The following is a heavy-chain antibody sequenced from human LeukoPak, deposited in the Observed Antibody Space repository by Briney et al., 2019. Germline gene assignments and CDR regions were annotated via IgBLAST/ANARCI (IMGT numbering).Heavy chain of an antibody. D-gene: IGHD3-22*01. CDR1: GGTFSSYA. CDR2: IIPIFGTA. V-gene: IGHV1-69*13. CDR3: ATKYYYDSSGHNGGSDDAFDI. J-gene: IGHJ3*02. Sequence: ASVKVSCKASGGTFSSYAISWVRQAPGQGLEWMGGIIPIFGTANYAQKFQGRVTITADESTSTAYMELSSLRSEDTAVYYCATKYYYDSSGHNGGSDDAFDIWGQGTMVTVSS.